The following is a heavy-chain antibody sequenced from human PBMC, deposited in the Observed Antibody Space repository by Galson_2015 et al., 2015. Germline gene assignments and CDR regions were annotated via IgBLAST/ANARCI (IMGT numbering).Heavy chain of an antibody. CDR1: GFIFDNYA. V-gene: IGHV3-9*01. J-gene: IGHJ6*02. Sequence: SLRLSCAASGFIFDNYAMHWVRQAPGKGLEWVSGISWNNGNIDYADSVMGRFTVSRDNAKNSLYLQMNSLRPEDTALYYCVKENSYGYSYGMDVWGQGTTVTVSS. CDR3: VKENSYGYSYGMDV. D-gene: IGHD5-18*01. CDR2: ISWNNGNI.